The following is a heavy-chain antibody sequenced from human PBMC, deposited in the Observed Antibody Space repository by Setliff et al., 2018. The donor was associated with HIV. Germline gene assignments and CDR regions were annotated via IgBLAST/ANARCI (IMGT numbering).Heavy chain of an antibody. CDR3: ARLYSTVTPDI. V-gene: IGHV4-39*01. CDR1: GGSISSSSYY. CDR2: IYYSGTT. Sequence: SETLSLTCTVSGGSISSSSYYWGWIHQPPGKGLEWLGTIYYSGTTYYNPSLKSRVTISVDTSKDQFSLKLSSVTAADTAVYYCARLYSTVTPDIWGKGTTVTVSS. J-gene: IGHJ6*04. D-gene: IGHD2-21*01.